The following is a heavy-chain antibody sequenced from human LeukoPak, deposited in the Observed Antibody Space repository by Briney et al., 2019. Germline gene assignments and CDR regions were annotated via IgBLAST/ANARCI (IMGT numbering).Heavy chain of an antibody. V-gene: IGHV3-30-3*01. Sequence: GGSLGLSCAASGFTFRNYVIHWVRQAPGKGLEWVAVTSSDLNVKLYADSVKGRFTISRDNSRSTLYLQMNSLRPEDTAIYYCAREGYYGSGSPLSLYFDYWGQGTLVTVSS. J-gene: IGHJ4*02. CDR3: AREGYYGSGSPLSLYFDY. CDR1: GFTFRNYV. D-gene: IGHD3-10*01. CDR2: TSSDLNVK.